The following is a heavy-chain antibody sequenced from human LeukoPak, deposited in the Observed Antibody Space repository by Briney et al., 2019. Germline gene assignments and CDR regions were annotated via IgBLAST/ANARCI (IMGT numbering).Heavy chain of an antibody. Sequence: GGSLRLSCAASGFTFSSYAMNWVRQAPGKGLEWVSGIFGSGGSTHYADSVKGRFTISRDNSKNTVYLQMNSLRAEDTAVYYCAKTTTGYMSGRFPGWPVEYWGQGTLVTVPS. J-gene: IGHJ4*02. CDR1: GFTFSSYA. CDR2: IFGSGGST. CDR3: AKTTTGYMSGRFPGWPVEY. D-gene: IGHD6-19*01. V-gene: IGHV3-23*01.